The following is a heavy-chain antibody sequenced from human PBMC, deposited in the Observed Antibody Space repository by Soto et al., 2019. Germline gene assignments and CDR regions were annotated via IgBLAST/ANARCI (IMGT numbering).Heavy chain of an antibody. V-gene: IGHV4-30-4*01. CDR3: ARDRSNSPDYFDF. Sequence: QVQLQESGPGLVKPSQTLSLTCTVSGGSSDNYEYYWTWIRQPPGKGLEWVGYIYYSGRTNYNPSLNSRLTISLATSKNQFSLRLTSVSAADTAMYYCARDRSNSPDYFDFWGQGTLVTVSS. CDR1: GGSSDNYEYY. CDR2: IYYSGRT. J-gene: IGHJ4*02. D-gene: IGHD6-6*01.